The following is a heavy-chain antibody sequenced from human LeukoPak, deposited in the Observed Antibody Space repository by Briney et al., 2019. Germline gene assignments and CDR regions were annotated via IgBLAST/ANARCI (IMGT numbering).Heavy chain of an antibody. CDR3: ARMKMRWFGELSYYFDY. CDR2: IYYSGST. D-gene: IGHD3-10*01. CDR1: GGFISSSSYY. Sequence: PSETLSLTCTVSGGFISSSSYYWGWIRQPPGKGLEWIGYIYYSGSTNYNPSLKSRVTISVDTSKNQFSLKLSSVTAADTAVYYCARMKMRWFGELSYYFDYWGQGSLVTVSS. V-gene: IGHV4-61*05. J-gene: IGHJ4*02.